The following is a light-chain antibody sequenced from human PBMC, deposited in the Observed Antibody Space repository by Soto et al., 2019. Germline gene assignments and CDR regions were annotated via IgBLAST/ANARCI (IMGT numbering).Light chain of an antibody. CDR3: ISFSNSDTPYV. Sequence: QSALAQPASVSGSPGQSITISCAGSSGDIGGYDFVSWYQQHPGEVPKLIIFDVSDRPSGVSDRFSGSKSGDTASLTISGLQVEDEADYYCISFSNSDTPYVFGTGTKLTVL. CDR2: DVS. V-gene: IGLV2-14*03. CDR1: SGDIGGYDF. J-gene: IGLJ1*01.